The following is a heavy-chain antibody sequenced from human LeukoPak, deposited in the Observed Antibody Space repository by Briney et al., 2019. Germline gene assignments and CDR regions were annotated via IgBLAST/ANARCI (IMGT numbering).Heavy chain of an antibody. CDR1: GFTFSSYA. Sequence: PGGSLRLSCAASGFTFSSYAMSWVRQAPGKGLEWVSAISGSGGSTYYADSVKGRFTISRDNSKNTLYLQMNSLRAEDAAIYYCAKDRRNWGSRVDYWGQGTLVTVSS. CDR3: AKDRRNWGSRVDY. J-gene: IGHJ4*02. CDR2: ISGSGGST. V-gene: IGHV3-23*01. D-gene: IGHD7-27*01.